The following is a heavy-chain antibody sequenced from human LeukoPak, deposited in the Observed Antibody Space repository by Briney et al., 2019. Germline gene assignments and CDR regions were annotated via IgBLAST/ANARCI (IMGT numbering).Heavy chain of an antibody. Sequence: GGSLRLSCAASGFTFSSYGMHWVRQAPGKGVEWVAVIWYDGSNKYYSDSVKGRFTTSRDNSKNTLYLQMNSLRAEDTAVYYCARDHRITPGLDPWGQGTLVTVSS. CDR1: GFTFSSYG. CDR2: IWYDGSNK. D-gene: IGHD3-16*01. J-gene: IGHJ5*02. V-gene: IGHV3-33*01. CDR3: ARDHRITPGLDP.